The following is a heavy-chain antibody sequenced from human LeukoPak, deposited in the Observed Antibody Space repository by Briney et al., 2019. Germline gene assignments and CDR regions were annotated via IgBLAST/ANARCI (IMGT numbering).Heavy chain of an antibody. V-gene: IGHV3-23*01. CDR3: VRFRPGHQPPGGAGDL. J-gene: IGHJ4*02. CDR2: LRIKGDDT. Sequence: PGGSLRLSCVASGFTLSRYAMSWVRQAPGKGLEWVSALRIKGDDTHYVDSVKGRFTISRDNSKNALFLQMNSLRAEDTAIYSCVRFRPGHQPPGGAGDLRGQGTLVTVSS. CDR1: GFTLSRYA. D-gene: IGHD2-2*01.